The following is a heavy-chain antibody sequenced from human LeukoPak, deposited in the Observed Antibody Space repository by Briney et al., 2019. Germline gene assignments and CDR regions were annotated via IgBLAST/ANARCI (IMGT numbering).Heavy chain of an antibody. CDR1: GYTFTSYD. J-gene: IGHJ6*02. D-gene: IGHD3-22*01. V-gene: IGHV1-8*01. Sequence: ASVKVSCKASGYTFTSYDINWVRQATGQGLEWMGWMNPKSGNTGYAQKFQGRVTMTRNTSISTAYMELSSLRSEDTAVYYCARGSVYYDSSGYSHYGMDVWGQGTTVTASS. CDR3: ARGSVYYDSSGYSHYGMDV. CDR2: MNPKSGNT.